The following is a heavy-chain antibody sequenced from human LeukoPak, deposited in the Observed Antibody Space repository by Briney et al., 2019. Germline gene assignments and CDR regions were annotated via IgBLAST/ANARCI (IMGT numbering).Heavy chain of an antibody. V-gene: IGHV3-48*03. CDR3: AREPPHSGMDV. CDR2: ISSSGGTT. CDR1: GFTFNSYE. J-gene: IGHJ6*04. D-gene: IGHD1-26*01. Sequence: PGGSLRLSCAASGFTFNSYEMNWVRQAPGKGLEWVSYISSSGGTTYYADSMKGRFTISRDNAKNSLYLQMNSLKAEDTAAYYCAREPPHSGMDVWGKGTTVTVSS.